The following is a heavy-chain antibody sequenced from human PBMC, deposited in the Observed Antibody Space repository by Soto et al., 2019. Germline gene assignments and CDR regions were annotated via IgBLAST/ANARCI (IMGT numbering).Heavy chain of an antibody. CDR1: GYTFTGYY. CDR3: ARDLYDFWSGKVGYYGMDV. D-gene: IGHD3-3*01. CDR2: INPNSGGT. Sequence: SVKVSCKASGYTFTGYYMHWVRQAPGQGLEWMGWINPNSGGTNYAQKFQGWVTMTRDTSISTAYMELSRLRSDDTAVYYCARDLYDFWSGKVGYYGMDVWGQGTTVTVSS. J-gene: IGHJ6*02. V-gene: IGHV1-2*04.